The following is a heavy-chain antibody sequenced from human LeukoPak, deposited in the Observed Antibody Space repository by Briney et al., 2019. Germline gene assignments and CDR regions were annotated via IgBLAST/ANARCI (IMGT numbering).Heavy chain of an antibody. J-gene: IGHJ4*02. CDR1: GFTFGDYA. CDR2: IRSKAYGGTT. D-gene: IGHD6-19*01. CDR3: TRDPIAVAGTAIDY. Sequence: GGSLRLSCTASGFTFGDYAISWVRLAPGKGLEWVGFIRSKAYGGTTEYAASVKGRFTISRDDSKSIAYLQMNSLKTEDTAVYYCTRDPIAVAGTAIDYWGQGTLVTVSS. V-gene: IGHV3-49*04.